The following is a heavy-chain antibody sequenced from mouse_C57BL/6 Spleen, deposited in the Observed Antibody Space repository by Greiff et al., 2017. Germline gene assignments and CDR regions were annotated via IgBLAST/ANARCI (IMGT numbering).Heavy chain of an antibody. V-gene: IGHV3-1*01. J-gene: IGHJ2*01. CDR2: ISYSGST. CDR1: GYSITSGYD. Sequence: EVKVVESGPGMVKPSQSLSLTCTVTGYSITSGYDWHWIRHFPGNKLEWMGYISYSGSTNYNPSLKSRISITHDTSKNHFFLKLNSVTTEDTATYYCARDDQRVFDYWGQGTTLTVSS. CDR3: ARDDQRVFDY.